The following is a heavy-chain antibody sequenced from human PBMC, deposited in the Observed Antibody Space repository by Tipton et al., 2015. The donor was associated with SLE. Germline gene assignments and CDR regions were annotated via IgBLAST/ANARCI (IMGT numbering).Heavy chain of an antibody. D-gene: IGHD3-22*01. V-gene: IGHV3-7*01. J-gene: IGHJ4*02. CDR2: IKQDGSEK. CDR1: GFTFSSYW. CDR3: ARGNKITTEY. Sequence: GSLRLSCAVSGFTFSSYWMSWVRQAPGKGLEWVVNIKQDGSEKYYVDSVKGRFTISRDNAKNSLYLQMNSLRAEDTAVYYCARGNKITTEYWGQGTLVTVSS.